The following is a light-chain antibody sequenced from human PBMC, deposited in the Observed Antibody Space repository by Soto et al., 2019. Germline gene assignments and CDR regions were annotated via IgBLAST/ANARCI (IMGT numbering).Light chain of an antibody. J-gene: IGKJ2*01. V-gene: IGKV1-39*01. CDR2: ATS. CDR3: QHSFSTPPEYT. CDR1: QSAVSY. Sequence: DIQLTQSPSSLSASVGDRVTITCRASQSAVSYLNWYQQKPGKGPNLLIYATSNLQNGVPSRFSGSGSGTHFTLTISSLQPEDFATNYCQHSFSTPPEYTFGQGTKLETK.